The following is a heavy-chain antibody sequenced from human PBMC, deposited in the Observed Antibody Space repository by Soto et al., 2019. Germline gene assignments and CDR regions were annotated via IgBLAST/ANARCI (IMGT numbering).Heavy chain of an antibody. CDR3: ARGYCSSTSCRARNYYYYGMDV. V-gene: IGHV4-4*07. Sequence: SETLSLTCTVSGGSISNYYCNWIRQPAGKGLEWIGRIDTSGSTNYNPSLKSRVTMSVDTSKQEFSLKLSSVTAADTALYYCARGYCSSTSCRARNYYYYGMDVWGQGTTVTVSS. D-gene: IGHD2-2*01. CDR2: IDTSGST. CDR1: GGSISNYY. J-gene: IGHJ6*02.